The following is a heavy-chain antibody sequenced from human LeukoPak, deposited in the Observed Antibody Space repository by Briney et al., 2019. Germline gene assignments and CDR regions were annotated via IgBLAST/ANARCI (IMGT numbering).Heavy chain of an antibody. CDR2: IIPILGIA. D-gene: IGHD3-3*01. J-gene: IGHJ4*02. CDR1: GGTFSSYA. Sequence: GASVKVSCKASGGTFSSYAISWVRQAPGQGLEWMGRIIPILGIANYAQKFQGRVTITADKSTSTAYMELSSLRSEDTAVYYCARHLHYDFWSPLDYWGQGTLVTVSS. CDR3: ARHLHYDFWSPLDY. V-gene: IGHV1-69*04.